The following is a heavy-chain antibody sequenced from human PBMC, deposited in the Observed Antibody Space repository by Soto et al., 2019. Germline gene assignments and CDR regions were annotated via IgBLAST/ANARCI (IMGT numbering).Heavy chain of an antibody. CDR3: ARDYYDSTGYHYYYSGMDV. D-gene: IGHD3-22*01. CDR1: GGSISSSGYY. Sequence: PSETLSLTXTVSGGSISSSGYYWSWVRQHPGKGLEWIGYIYFSGSTNYNPSLKSRVTISVDTSKNQFSLKLSSVTAADTAVYYCARDYYDSTGYHYYYSGMDVWGQGTTVTVSS. J-gene: IGHJ6*02. V-gene: IGHV4-31*02. CDR2: IYFSGST.